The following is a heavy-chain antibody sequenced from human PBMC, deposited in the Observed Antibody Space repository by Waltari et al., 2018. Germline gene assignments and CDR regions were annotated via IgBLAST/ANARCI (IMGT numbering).Heavy chain of an antibody. Sequence: QVPLVQSGAEVKKPGSAVKVSCQASGGTFSSYAIRWVRPAPGQGLEWMGGIIPIFGTANYAQKFQGRVTITADESTSTAYMELSSLRSEDTAVYYCARPREVGATVHYMDVWGKGTTVTVSS. CDR3: ARPREVGATVHYMDV. D-gene: IGHD1-26*01. J-gene: IGHJ6*03. CDR2: IIPIFGTA. V-gene: IGHV1-69*12. CDR1: GGTFSSYA.